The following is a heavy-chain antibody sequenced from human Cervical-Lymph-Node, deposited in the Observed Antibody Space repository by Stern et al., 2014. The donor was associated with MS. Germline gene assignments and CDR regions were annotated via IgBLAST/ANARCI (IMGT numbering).Heavy chain of an antibody. Sequence: QVQLVESSSEVKKPGSSVKVSCKASGGTFRSYALSWVRHAPGQGLAWMGGTIPIFGTANYAQKFQGRVTITADESTSTAYMELSSLRSEDTAVYYCASTSHYYGSGPYGMDVWGQGTTVTVSS. CDR3: ASTSHYYGSGPYGMDV. V-gene: IGHV1-69*01. D-gene: IGHD3-10*01. CDR1: GGTFRSYA. CDR2: TIPIFGTA. J-gene: IGHJ6*02.